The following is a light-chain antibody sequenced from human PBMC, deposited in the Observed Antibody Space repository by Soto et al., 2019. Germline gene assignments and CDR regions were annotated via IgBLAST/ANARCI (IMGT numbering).Light chain of an antibody. V-gene: IGLV2-14*01. CDR3: SSFAGSNNFPYV. CDR2: EVS. Sequence: QSVLTQPASVSGSPGQSITISCTGTSSDVGKYNYVSWYQHHPGKAPKLIIYEVSNRPSGVSNRFTGSKSGNTASLTISGLQAEDEADYYCSSFAGSNNFPYVFGTGTKVTVL. J-gene: IGLJ1*01. CDR1: SSDVGKYNY.